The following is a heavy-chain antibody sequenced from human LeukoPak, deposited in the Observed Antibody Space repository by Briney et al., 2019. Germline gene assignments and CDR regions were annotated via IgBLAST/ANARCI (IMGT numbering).Heavy chain of an antibody. CDR2: TDYSGGT. V-gene: IGHV4-59*01. J-gene: IGHJ4*02. CDR1: GGSISFYY. Sequence: ETLSLTFTFSGGSISFYYWSWIRQPPGRGREGISYTDYSGGTNYNTSLQSRVTVSLDTSKNQFSLKVRSVTTADTAVYYCARGGPAPRPHTGSYLYWGQGTLVTVSS. CDR3: ARGGPAPRPHTGSYLY. D-gene: IGHD5-12*01.